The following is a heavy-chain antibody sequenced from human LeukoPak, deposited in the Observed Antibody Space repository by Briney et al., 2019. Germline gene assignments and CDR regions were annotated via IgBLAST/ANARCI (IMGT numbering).Heavy chain of an antibody. J-gene: IGHJ4*02. CDR1: GYNFTGHY. V-gene: IGHV1-2*02. CDR3: ARGDTVTTSFLDY. CDR2: INPNRGDA. D-gene: IGHD4-17*01. Sequence: ASVKVSCKASGYNFTGHYIHWVRQAPGQGLEWVGWINPNRGDANYDQKFQGRVTMTRDTSTSTVYMELSSLRSEDTAVYYCARGDTVTTSFLDYWGQGTLVTVSS.